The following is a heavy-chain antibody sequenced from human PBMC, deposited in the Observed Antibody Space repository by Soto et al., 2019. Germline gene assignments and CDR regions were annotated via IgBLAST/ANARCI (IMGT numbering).Heavy chain of an antibody. CDR2: ISAYNGNT. Sequence: ASVKVSCKASGYTFTSYGISWVRQAPGQGLEWMGWISAYNGNTNYAQKLQGRVTMTTDTSTSTAYMELRSLRSDDTAVYYCARAGYFDPEGDAFDIWGQGTMVTVSS. CDR3: ARAGYFDPEGDAFDI. V-gene: IGHV1-18*01. D-gene: IGHD3-9*01. J-gene: IGHJ3*02. CDR1: GYTFTSYG.